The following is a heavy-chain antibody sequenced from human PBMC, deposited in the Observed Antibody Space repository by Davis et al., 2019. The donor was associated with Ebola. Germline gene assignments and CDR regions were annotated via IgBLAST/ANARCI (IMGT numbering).Heavy chain of an antibody. Sequence: GESLKISCAASGFTFSSYSMNWVRQAPGKGLEWVSYISSSSSTIYYADSVKGRFTISRDNAKNSLYLQMNSLRDEDTAVYYCARLGFDGYNSYYCDYWGQGTLVTVSS. D-gene: IGHD5-24*01. CDR1: GFTFSSYS. V-gene: IGHV3-48*02. CDR2: ISSSSSTI. CDR3: ARLGFDGYNSYYCDY. J-gene: IGHJ4*02.